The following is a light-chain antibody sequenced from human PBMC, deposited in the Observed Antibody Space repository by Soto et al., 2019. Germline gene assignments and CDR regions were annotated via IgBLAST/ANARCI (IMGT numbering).Light chain of an antibody. CDR3: QSYDSSLSGSV. Sequence: QSVLTQPPSVSGALGQRVTISCTGSSSNIGAGYDVHWYQQLPGAAPKLLISGNNNRPSGVPDRFSGSKSGTSASLAISGLQAEDEADYYCQSYDSSLSGSVFGGGTQLTVL. V-gene: IGLV1-40*01. CDR2: GNN. J-gene: IGLJ2*01. CDR1: SSNIGAGYD.